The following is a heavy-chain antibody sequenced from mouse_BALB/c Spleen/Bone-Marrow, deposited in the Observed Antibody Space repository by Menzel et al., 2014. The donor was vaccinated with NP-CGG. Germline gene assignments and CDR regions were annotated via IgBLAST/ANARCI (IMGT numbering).Heavy chain of an antibody. V-gene: IGHV5-17*02. D-gene: IGHD1-1*02. Sequence: EVNVVESGGGLVQPGGSRKLSCAASGFTFSSFGMHWVRQAPEKGLEWVAYISSGSSTIYYADTVKGRFTISRDNPKNTLFLQMTSLRSEDTAMYYCARYGHYDAMDYWGQGTSVTVSS. CDR2: ISSGSSTI. J-gene: IGHJ4*01. CDR3: ARYGHYDAMDY. CDR1: GFTFSSFG.